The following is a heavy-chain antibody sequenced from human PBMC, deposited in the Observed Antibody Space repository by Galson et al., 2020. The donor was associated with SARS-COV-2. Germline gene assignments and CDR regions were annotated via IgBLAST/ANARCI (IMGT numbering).Heavy chain of an antibody. CDR2: ISYSGRT. J-gene: IGHJ4*02. D-gene: IGHD3-22*01. V-gene: IGHV4-61*08. CDR3: ASSWYYYDSSGYPPGIFDY. CDR1: GRSISSGGYY. Sequence: SETLSLTCPVSGRSISSGGYYWSWIRQHPGKGLAWIRYISYSGRTNYNPSLKSRFTISVDTSKNQFSLKLSSVTAADTAVYYCASSWYYYDSSGYPPGIFDYWGQGTLVTVSS.